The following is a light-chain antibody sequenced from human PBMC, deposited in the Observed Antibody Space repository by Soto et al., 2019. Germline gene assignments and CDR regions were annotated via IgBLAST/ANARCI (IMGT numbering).Light chain of an antibody. J-gene: IGKJ2*01. V-gene: IGKV1-5*03. CDR2: KAS. CDR1: QTISSW. CDR3: QHTYSTPHN. Sequence: DIQMTQSPSTLSGSVGDRVTITCRASQTISSWLAWYQQKPGKAPKLLIYKASTLKSGVPSRFSGSGSGTEFTLTISSLQPDDFATYFCQHTYSTPHNFGQGTKLHLK.